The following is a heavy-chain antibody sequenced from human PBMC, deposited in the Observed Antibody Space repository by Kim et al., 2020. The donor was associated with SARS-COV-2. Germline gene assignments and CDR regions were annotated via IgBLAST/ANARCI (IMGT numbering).Heavy chain of an antibody. J-gene: IGHJ1*01. CDR2: ISGSGGST. V-gene: IGHV3-23*01. CDR3: AKDYYDSSGYYQSSPEYFQH. D-gene: IGHD3-22*01. CDR1: GFTFSSYA. Sequence: GGSLRLSCAASGFTFSSYAMSWVRQAPGKGLEWVSAISGSGGSTYYADSVKGRFTISRDNSKNTLYLQMNSLRAEDTAVYYCAKDYYDSSGYYQSSPEYFQHWGQGTLVTVSS.